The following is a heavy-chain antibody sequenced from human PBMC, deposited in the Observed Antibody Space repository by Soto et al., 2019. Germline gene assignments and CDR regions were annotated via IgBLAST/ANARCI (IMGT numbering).Heavy chain of an antibody. CDR3: ARGRGSYTYYYGMDV. Sequence: SETLSLTCAVSGGSISSSNWWSWVRQPPGKGLEWIGKIYHSGSTNYNPSLKSRVTISVDKSKNQFSLKLSSVTAADTAVYYCARGRGSYTYYYGMDVWGQGTTVTVSS. CDR1: GGSISSSNW. J-gene: IGHJ6*02. V-gene: IGHV4-4*02. CDR2: IYHSGST. D-gene: IGHD1-26*01.